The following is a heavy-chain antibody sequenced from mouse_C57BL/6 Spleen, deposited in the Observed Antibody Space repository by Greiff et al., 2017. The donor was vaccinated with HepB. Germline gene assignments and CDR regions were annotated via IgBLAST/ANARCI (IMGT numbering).Heavy chain of an antibody. CDR2: IRSKSNNYAT. V-gene: IGHV10-1*01. D-gene: IGHD2-3*01. CDR3: VRQGNDGYFDY. J-gene: IGHJ2*01. Sequence: EVQLVESGGGLVQPKGSLKLSCAASGFSFNTYAMNWVRQAPGKGLEWVARIRSKSNNYATYYADSVKDRFTISRDDSESMLYLQMNNLKTEDTAMYYCVRQGNDGYFDYWGQGTTLTVSS. CDR1: GFSFNTYA.